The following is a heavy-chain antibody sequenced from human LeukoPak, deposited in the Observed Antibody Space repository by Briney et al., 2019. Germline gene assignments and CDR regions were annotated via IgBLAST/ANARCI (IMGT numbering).Heavy chain of an antibody. Sequence: SETLSLTCTVSGGSICSSSYYWGWIRQPPGKGLEWIGYIYYSGSTYYNPSLKSRVTISVDTSKNQFSLKLSSVTAADTAVYYCASSDIVVAGFDYWGQGTLVTVSS. D-gene: IGHD2-2*01. CDR3: ASSDIVVAGFDY. V-gene: IGHV4-31*03. CDR2: IYYSGST. CDR1: GGSICSSSYY. J-gene: IGHJ4*02.